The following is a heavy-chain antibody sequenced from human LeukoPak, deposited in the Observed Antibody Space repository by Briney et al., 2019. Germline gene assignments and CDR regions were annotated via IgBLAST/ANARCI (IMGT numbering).Heavy chain of an antibody. V-gene: IGHV1-24*01. CDR1: GYTFTGYY. CDR3: ATASGIAVAGWVY. Sequence: VASVKVSCKASGYTFTGYYMHWVRQAPGKGLEWMGGFDPEDGETIYAQKFQGRVTMTEDTSTDTAYMELSSLRSEDTAVYYCATASGIAVAGWVYWGQGTLVTVSS. D-gene: IGHD6-19*01. J-gene: IGHJ4*02. CDR2: FDPEDGET.